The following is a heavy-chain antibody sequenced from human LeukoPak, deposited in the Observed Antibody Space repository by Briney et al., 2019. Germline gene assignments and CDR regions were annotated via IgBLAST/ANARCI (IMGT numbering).Heavy chain of an antibody. Sequence: SETLSLTCTVSGASISSGTYYWNWIRQSAGKGLEWLGRVYTSGNTNYNPSLKSRVMISVDTSKTQFSLKLTSVTAADTAVYYCARGGSNWSYHFDYWGQGTLVSVST. V-gene: IGHV4-61*02. D-gene: IGHD4-11*01. CDR2: VYTSGNT. J-gene: IGHJ4*02. CDR3: ARGGSNWSYHFDY. CDR1: GASISSGTYY.